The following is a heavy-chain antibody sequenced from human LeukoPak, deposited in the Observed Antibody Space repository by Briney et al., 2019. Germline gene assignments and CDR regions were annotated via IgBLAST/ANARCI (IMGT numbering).Heavy chain of an antibody. CDR3: ARLDYDFWSGSNN. Sequence: ASVKVSCKASVYTFTGYYMHWVRQAPGQGLEWMGWNNNNSGGKNYAQKVHSRVTITRDTSISTAYMERSGLRSDDTAVYYCARLDYDFWSGSNNWGQGTLVTVSS. CDR2: NNNNSGGK. CDR1: VYTFTGYY. J-gene: IGHJ4*02. D-gene: IGHD3-3*01. V-gene: IGHV1-2*02.